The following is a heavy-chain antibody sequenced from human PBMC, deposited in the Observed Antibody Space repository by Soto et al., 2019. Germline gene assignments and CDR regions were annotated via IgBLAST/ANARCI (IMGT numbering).Heavy chain of an antibody. J-gene: IGHJ3*02. D-gene: IGHD6-19*01. V-gene: IGHV4-34*09. CDR3: ARDIRPVTLGLAVAANTAAAFDI. CDR1: GGSFSGYY. Sequence: SETLSLTCAVYGGSFSGYYWSWIRQPPGKGMEWIGYIYHSGSTNYNPSLKSRVTISVDTSKNQFSLKLSSVTAADTAVYYCARDIRPVTLGLAVAANTAAAFDIWGQGTMVTVS. CDR2: IYHSGST.